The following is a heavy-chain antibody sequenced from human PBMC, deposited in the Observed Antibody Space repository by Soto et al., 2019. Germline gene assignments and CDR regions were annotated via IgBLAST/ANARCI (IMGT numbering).Heavy chain of an antibody. J-gene: IGHJ3*02. CDR3: ARDGKMVRGILWAFDI. CDR2: ISGYNGNT. CDR1: GYTFTAYA. D-gene: IGHD3-10*01. Sequence: ASVKVSCKASGYTFTAYAISWVRQAPGQGLEWMGWISGYNGNTQYAQKLQGRVTMITDTSTSTAYMELRSLRSDDTAVYYCARDGKMVRGILWAFDIWGQGTMVTVSS. V-gene: IGHV1-18*01.